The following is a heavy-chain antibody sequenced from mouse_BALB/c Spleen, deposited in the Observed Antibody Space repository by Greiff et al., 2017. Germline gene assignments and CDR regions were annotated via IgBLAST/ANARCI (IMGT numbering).Heavy chain of an antibody. V-gene: IGHV2-6-7*01. Sequence: VKLLESGPGLVAPSQSLSITCTVSGFSLTGYGVNWVRQPPGKGLEWLGMIWGDGSTDYNSALKSRLSISEDNSKSQVFLKMNSLQTDDTARYYCAREAGNWDSSGFAYWGQGTLVTVSA. CDR1: GFSLTGYG. CDR2: IWGDGST. J-gene: IGHJ3*01. D-gene: IGHD4-1*01. CDR3: AREAGNWDSSGFAY.